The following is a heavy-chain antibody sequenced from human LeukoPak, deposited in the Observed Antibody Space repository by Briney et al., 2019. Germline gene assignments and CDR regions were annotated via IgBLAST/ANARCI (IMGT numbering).Heavy chain of an antibody. J-gene: IGHJ6*02. CDR3: ARNFNGMDV. Sequence: SQTLSLTCTVSGGSISSGGYYWSWIRQHPGQGLEGIGSIYYSGSTYDNPSLRSRVTISVDTSKNQFSLKLSSVTAADTAVYYCARNFNGMDVWGQGTTVTVSS. CDR2: IYYSGST. CDR1: GGSISSGGYY. V-gene: IGHV4-31*03.